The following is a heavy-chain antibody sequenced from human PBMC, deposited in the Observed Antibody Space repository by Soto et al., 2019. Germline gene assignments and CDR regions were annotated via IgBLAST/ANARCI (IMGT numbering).Heavy chain of an antibody. CDR3: AKVRGIAAAGPFDY. CDR2: ISYDGSNK. J-gene: IGHJ4*02. V-gene: IGHV3-30*18. D-gene: IGHD6-13*01. CDR1: GFTFSSYG. Sequence: GGSLRLSCAASGFTFSSYGMHWVRQAPGKGLEWVAVISYDGSNKYYADSVKGRFTISRDNSKNTLYLQMNSLRAEDTAVYYCAKVRGIAAAGPFDYWGQGTLVTVSS.